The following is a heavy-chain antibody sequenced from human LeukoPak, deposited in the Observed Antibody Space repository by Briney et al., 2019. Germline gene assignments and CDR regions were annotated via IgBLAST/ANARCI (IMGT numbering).Heavy chain of an antibody. CDR2: ISGSGGST. D-gene: IGHD3-10*02. V-gene: IGHV3-23*01. CDR3: AKSPMSDAFDI. CDR1: GFTFSSYA. Sequence: GGSLRLSCAASGFTFSSYAMSWVRQAPGKGLEWVSVISGSGGSTYYADSVKGRFTISRDNSRNTLYLQMKSLRAEDTAVYYCAKSPMSDAFDIWGQGTMVTVSS. J-gene: IGHJ3*02.